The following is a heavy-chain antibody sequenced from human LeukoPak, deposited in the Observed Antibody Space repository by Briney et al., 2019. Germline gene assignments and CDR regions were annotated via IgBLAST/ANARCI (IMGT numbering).Heavy chain of an antibody. CDR1: GGSISSSSYY. Sequence: SETLSLTCTVSGGSISSSSYYWGWIRQPPGKGLEWIGSIYYSGGTYYNPSLKSRVTISVDTSKNRFSLKLSSVTAADTAVYYCARIYSNYINWFDPWGQGTLVTVSS. J-gene: IGHJ5*02. V-gene: IGHV4-39*07. CDR2: IYYSGGT. D-gene: IGHD4-11*01. CDR3: ARIYSNYINWFDP.